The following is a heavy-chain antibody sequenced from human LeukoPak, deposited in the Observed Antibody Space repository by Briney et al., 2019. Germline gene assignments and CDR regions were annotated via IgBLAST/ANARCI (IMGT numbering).Heavy chain of an antibody. CDR3: ARAPGDYYYYYGMDV. J-gene: IGHJ6*02. V-gene: IGHV3-48*03. CDR2: ISSSGSTI. CDR1: GFTFSSYE. Sequence: PGGSLRLSCAASGFTFSSYEMNWVRQAPGKGLEWVSYISSSGSTIYYADSVKGRFTISRDNAKNSLYLQMNSLRVEDTAVYYCARAPGDYYYYYGMDVWGQGTTVTVSS. D-gene: IGHD4-17*01.